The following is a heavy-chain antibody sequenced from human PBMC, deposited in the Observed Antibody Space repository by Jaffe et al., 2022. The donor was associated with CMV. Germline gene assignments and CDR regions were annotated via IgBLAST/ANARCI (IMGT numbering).Heavy chain of an antibody. CDR3: AKGGLRWLSRFDLIDY. V-gene: IGHV3-23*04. J-gene: IGHJ4*02. D-gene: IGHD4-17*01. CDR1: GFTFSSYA. Sequence: EVQLVESGGGLVQPGGSLRLSCAASGFTFSSYAMSWVRQAPGKGLEWVSAISGSGGSTYYADSVKGRFTISRDNSKNTLYLQMNSLRAEDTAVYYCAKGGLRWLSRFDLIDYWGQGTLVTVSS. CDR2: ISGSGGST.